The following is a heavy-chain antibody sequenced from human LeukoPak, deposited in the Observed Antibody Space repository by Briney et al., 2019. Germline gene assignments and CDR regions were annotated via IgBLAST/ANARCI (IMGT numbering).Heavy chain of an antibody. D-gene: IGHD3-10*01. J-gene: IGHJ3*01. V-gene: IGHV4-61*09. CDR1: GGSINSGSYY. CDR3: ARASFWTSYGPGNQHIDALDF. CDR2: IHTSGSP. Sequence: SETLSLTCTVSGGSINSGSYYWSWIRQPAGKGLEWVGHIHTSGSPNYSPSLKSRVSMSVDTSTNHFSLRLTSVTAADTAVYYCARASFWTSYGPGNQHIDALDFWGPGTLVTVSS.